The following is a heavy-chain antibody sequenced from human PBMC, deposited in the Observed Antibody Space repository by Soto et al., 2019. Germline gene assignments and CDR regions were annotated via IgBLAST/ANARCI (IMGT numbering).Heavy chain of an antibody. Sequence: SETLSLTCTVSGGSISSSSYYLGWIRHPPGKGLEWIGSIYYSWSTYYNPSPKSRVTISVDTSKNQFSLKLSSVTAADTAVYYCARRGGYDILTGYLGGWFDPWGQGTLVTVS. V-gene: IGHV4-39*01. CDR3: ARRGGYDILTGYLGGWFDP. J-gene: IGHJ5*02. CDR1: GGSISSSSYY. CDR2: IYYSWST. D-gene: IGHD3-9*01.